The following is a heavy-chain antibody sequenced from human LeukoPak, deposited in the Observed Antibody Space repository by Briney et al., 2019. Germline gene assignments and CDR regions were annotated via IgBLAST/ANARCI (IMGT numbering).Heavy chain of an antibody. CDR3: ARSTWPHKKYYFDY. CDR2: IYHSGST. V-gene: IGHV4-4*02. CDR1: GGSISSSNW. J-gene: IGHJ4*02. Sequence: SETLSLTCAVSGGSISSSNWWSWARQPPGKGLEWIGEIYHSGSTNYNPSLKSRVTISVDKSKNQFSLKLSSVTAADTAVYYCARSTWPHKKYYFDYWGQGTLVAVSS.